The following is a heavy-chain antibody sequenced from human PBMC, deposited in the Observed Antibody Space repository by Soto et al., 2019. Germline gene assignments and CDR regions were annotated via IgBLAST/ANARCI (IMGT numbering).Heavy chain of an antibody. CDR1: GGSISSGGYY. Sequence: SETLSLTCTVSGGSISSGGYYWSWIRQHPGKGLEWIGYVYYSGSTYYNPSLKSRVTISVDTSKNQFSLKLSSVTAADTAVYYCARDTDDYSKDVWGKGTTVTVSS. CDR2: VYYSGST. J-gene: IGHJ6*04. CDR3: ARDTDDYSKDV. V-gene: IGHV4-31*03.